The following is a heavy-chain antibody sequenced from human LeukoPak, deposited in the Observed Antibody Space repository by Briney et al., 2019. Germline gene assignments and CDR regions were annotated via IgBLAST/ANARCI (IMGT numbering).Heavy chain of an antibody. Sequence: SETLSLTCTVSGGSISNYYWSWIRQPAGKGLEWIGRIYTSGSTKYNPSLRSRVTMSVDTSKNQFSLKLSSVTAADTAVYYCARVGYNFGSAFDIWGQGTMVTVSS. CDR1: GGSISNYY. J-gene: IGHJ3*02. CDR2: IYTSGST. V-gene: IGHV4-4*07. CDR3: ARVGYNFGSAFDI. D-gene: IGHD5-18*01.